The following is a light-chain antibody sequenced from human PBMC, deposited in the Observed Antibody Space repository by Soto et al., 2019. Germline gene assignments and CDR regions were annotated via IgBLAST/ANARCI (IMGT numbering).Light chain of an antibody. Sequence: QSALTQPASVSGSPGQSITISCTGTSSDVGGYNYVSWYQQHPGKAPKLMIYEVSNRPSGASNRFSGSKSGNTASLTISGLQAEDEAHYYCSSHTSSSTLLYVFGTGTKVTVL. CDR2: EVS. V-gene: IGLV2-14*01. CDR3: SSHTSSSTLLYV. J-gene: IGLJ1*01. CDR1: SSDVGGYNY.